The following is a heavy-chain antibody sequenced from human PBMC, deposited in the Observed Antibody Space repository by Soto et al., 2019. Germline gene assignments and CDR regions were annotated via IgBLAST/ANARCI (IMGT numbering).Heavy chain of an antibody. D-gene: IGHD3-22*01. CDR2: ISVSGSST. V-gene: IGHV3-23*01. J-gene: IGHJ5*02. CDR1: GFTFSSYG. Sequence: PGGSLRLSCAASGFTFSSYGMSWVRQAPGKGLEWVSGISVSGSSTYYANSVKGRFTISRDNSKNTLYLQMKSLRAEDTAVYYCAKHYYDSSGSRGFAPWGQGTHVTVSS. CDR3: AKHYYDSSGSRGFAP.